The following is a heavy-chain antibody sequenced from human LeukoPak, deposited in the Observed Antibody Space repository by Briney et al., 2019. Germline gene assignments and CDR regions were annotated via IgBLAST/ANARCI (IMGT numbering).Heavy chain of an antibody. D-gene: IGHD6-19*01. Sequence: SETLSLTCTVSGDSFTSVTDYWAWIRQPPGKGLEWIASGDYSGGTYYNPSLESRVAISADMSKNQICLKLTSVTGADTAVYYCAGERGEEYSSGWYKTNYFYNWGQGIRVTVSS. CDR3: AGERGEEYSSGWYKTNYFYN. V-gene: IGHV4-39*07. CDR1: GDSFTSVTDY. CDR2: GDYSGGT. J-gene: IGHJ4*02.